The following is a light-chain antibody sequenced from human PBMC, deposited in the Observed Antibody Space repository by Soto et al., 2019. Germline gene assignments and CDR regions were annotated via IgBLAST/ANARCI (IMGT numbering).Light chain of an antibody. Sequence: EIVMTQSPATLSVSPGERATLSCRASQDISTNLAWYQQKPGQAPRLLIYGASTRATGIPARFSGSGSGTDFTLTISSLQSEDFAFYYCQQYDNWLRTFGQGTKVEIK. J-gene: IGKJ1*01. V-gene: IGKV3-15*01. CDR3: QQYDNWLRT. CDR2: GAS. CDR1: QDISTN.